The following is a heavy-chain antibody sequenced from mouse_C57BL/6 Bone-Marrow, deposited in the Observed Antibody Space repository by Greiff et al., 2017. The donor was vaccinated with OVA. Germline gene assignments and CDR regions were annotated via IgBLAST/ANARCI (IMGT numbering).Heavy chain of an antibody. CDR1: GYTFTSYW. CDR2: IHPNSGST. V-gene: IGHV1-64*01. D-gene: IGHD2-3*01. CDR3: ARLEDGPRVWFAY. Sequence: QVQLQQPGAELVKPGASVKLSCKASGYTFTSYWMHWVKQRPGQGPEWIGMIHPNSGSTNYNEQFKSKATLTVDNASSTAYMQLSSLTSEDSAVYYCARLEDGPRVWFAYWGQGTLVTVSA. J-gene: IGHJ3*01.